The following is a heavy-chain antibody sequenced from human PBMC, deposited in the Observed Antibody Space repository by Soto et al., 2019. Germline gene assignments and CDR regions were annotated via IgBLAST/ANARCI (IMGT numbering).Heavy chain of an antibody. CDR2: IRGSGGST. CDR3: ATAFGQLVQDY. J-gene: IGHJ4*02. Sequence: PGGSLRLSCAASGFTLSSYAMSWVRQAPGKGLEWVSAIRGSGGSTYYADSVKGRFTISRDNSKNTLYLQMNSLRAEDTAVYYCATAFGQLVQDYWGQGTLVTVSS. CDR1: GFTLSSYA. V-gene: IGHV3-23*01. D-gene: IGHD6-6*01.